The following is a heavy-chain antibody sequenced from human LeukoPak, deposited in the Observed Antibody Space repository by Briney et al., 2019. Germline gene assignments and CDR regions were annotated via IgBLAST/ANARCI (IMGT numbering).Heavy chain of an antibody. J-gene: IGHJ4*02. V-gene: IGHV3-21*01. CDR2: ISSSSSYI. CDR3: ARDCSSTSCYDY. Sequence: GGSLRLSCAASGFTFSSYSMNWVRQAPGKGLEWVSSISSSSSYIYYADSVKGRFTISRDNAKNSLYLQMNSLRAEDTAVYYCARDCSSTSCYDYWGQRTLVTVSS. CDR1: GFTFSSYS. D-gene: IGHD2-2*01.